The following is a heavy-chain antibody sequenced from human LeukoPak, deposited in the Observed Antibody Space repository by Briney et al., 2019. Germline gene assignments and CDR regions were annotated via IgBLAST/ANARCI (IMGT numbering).Heavy chain of an antibody. D-gene: IGHD3-22*01. Sequence: GRSLRLSCAASGFTFSNYAMHWVRQAPGKGLEWVAVISYDGSNKYYPDSVKGRFTISRDNSKNTLYLQMNSLRAEDTAVYYCARADYYDSSSYYYGVGYFQHWGQGTLVTVSS. CDR3: ARADYYDSSSYYYGVGYFQH. V-gene: IGHV3-30-3*01. CDR1: GFTFSNYA. CDR2: ISYDGSNK. J-gene: IGHJ1*01.